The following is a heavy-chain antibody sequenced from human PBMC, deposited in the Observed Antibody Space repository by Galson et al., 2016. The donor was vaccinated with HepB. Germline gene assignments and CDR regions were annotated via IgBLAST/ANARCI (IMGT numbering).Heavy chain of an antibody. D-gene: IGHD3-10*01. CDR2: LSAGNGDT. V-gene: IGHV1-3*01. J-gene: IGHJ4*02. Sequence: SVKVSCKASGFPFSAYAIHWVRQAPGQSFEWMGWLSAGNGDTGYSPRFQGRLTLTRDASADIAYMDLSALRSEDTVVYYCVRHELGSGSCDYWGQGTVITVSS. CDR3: VRHELGSGSCDY. CDR1: GFPFSAYA.